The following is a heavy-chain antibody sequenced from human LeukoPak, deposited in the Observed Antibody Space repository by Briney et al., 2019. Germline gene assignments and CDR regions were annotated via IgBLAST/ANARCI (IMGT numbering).Heavy chain of an antibody. V-gene: IGHV4-34*01. Sequence: PSGTLSLTCAVYGGSFSGYYWSWIRQPPGKGLEWIGEINHSGSTNYNPSLKSRVTISVDTSKNQFSLKLSSVTAADTAVYYCAGSQIVTTEDYWGQGTLVTVSS. CDR1: GGSFSGYY. CDR3: AGSQIVTTEDY. D-gene: IGHD4-17*01. CDR2: INHSGST. J-gene: IGHJ4*02.